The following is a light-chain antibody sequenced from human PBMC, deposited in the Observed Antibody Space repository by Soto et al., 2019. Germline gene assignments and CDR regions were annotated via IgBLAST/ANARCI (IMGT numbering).Light chain of an antibody. CDR3: QQYNNYPWT. CDR1: QSISSW. V-gene: IGKV1-5*03. CDR2: KAS. J-gene: IGKJ1*01. Sequence: DIQMTQSPSTLSASVGDRVTITCRASQSISSWLAWYQQKPGKAPKLLIYKASSLESGGPARFSGSGSGTEFTLTISSLQPDDFATYYCQQYNNYPWTFGQGTKVAIK.